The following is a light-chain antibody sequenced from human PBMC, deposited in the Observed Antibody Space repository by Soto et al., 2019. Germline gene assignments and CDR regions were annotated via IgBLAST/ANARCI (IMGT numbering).Light chain of an antibody. CDR1: QSISSW. V-gene: IGKV1-5*01. J-gene: IGKJ1*01. CDR2: DAS. Sequence: DIQLTQSPSTLSASVGDRVTITCRASQSISSWLAWYQQKPGKSPKLLIYDASSLESGVPSRLSVSGSGTEFTLAISSLQPDDFATYYCQQYNSYSTFGQGTKVDIK. CDR3: QQYNSYST.